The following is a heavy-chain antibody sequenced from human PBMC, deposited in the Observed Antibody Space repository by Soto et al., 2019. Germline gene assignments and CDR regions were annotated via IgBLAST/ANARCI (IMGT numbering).Heavy chain of an antibody. CDR1: GFTFSSYS. CDR2: ISSSSSYI. J-gene: IGHJ6*02. Sequence: TGGSLRLSCAASGFTFSSYSMNWVRQAPGKGLEWVSSISSSSSYIYYADSVKGRFTISRDNAKNSLYLQMNSLRAEDTAVYYRARDHLFNYYYYGMDVWGQGTTVTVSS. CDR3: ARDHLFNYYYYGMDV. V-gene: IGHV3-21*01.